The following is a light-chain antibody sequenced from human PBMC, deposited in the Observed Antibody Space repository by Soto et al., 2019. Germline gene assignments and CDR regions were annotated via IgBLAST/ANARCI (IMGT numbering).Light chain of an antibody. CDR2: TNN. V-gene: IGLV1-44*01. CDR1: SSNIGSNT. CDR3: AAWDDSLNGYV. Sequence: QPVLTQPPSVSATPGQRITISCSGSSSNIGSNTVNWFQQLPGAAPKLLIYTNNQRPSGVPDRFSGSKSGTSASLAISRLQSEDEADYYCAAWDDSLNGYVFGTGTKLTVL. J-gene: IGLJ1*01.